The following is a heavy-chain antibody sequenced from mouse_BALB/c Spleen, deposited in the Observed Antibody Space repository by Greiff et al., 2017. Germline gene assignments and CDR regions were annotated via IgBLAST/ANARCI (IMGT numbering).Heavy chain of an antibody. J-gene: IGHJ4*01. V-gene: IGHV3-6*02. CDR2: ISYDGSN. Sequence: EVQRVESGPGLVKPSQSLSLTCSVTGYSITSGYYWNWIRQFPGNKLEWMGYISYDGSNNYNPSLKNRISITRDTSKNQFFLKLNSVTTEDTATYYCARWPMDYWGQGTSVTVSS. CDR1: GYSITSGYY. CDR3: ARWPMDY.